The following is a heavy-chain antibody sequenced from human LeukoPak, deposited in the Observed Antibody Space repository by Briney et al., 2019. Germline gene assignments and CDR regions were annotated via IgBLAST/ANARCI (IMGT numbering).Heavy chain of an antibody. CDR3: ARDQGTYSSSLFDY. J-gene: IGHJ4*02. D-gene: IGHD6-13*01. Sequence: ASVKVSCKASGYTFTSYGISWVRQAPGQGLEWMGWINAYNGNTNYAQKLQGRVTMTTDTSTSTAYMEPRSLRSDDTAVYYCARDQGTYSSSLFDYWGQGTLVTVSS. CDR1: GYTFTSYG. CDR2: INAYNGNT. V-gene: IGHV1-18*01.